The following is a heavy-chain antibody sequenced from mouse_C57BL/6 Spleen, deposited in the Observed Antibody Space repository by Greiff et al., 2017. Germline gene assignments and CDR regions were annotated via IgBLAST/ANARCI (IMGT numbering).Heavy chain of an antibody. Sequence: EVHLVESGGDLVKPGGSLKLSCAASGFTFSSYGMSWVRQTPDKRLEWVATISSGGSYTYYPDSVKGRFTISRDNAKNTLYLQMSSLKSEDTAMYYCARHPMTDGNYDYYAMDYWGQGTSVTVSS. CDR2: ISSGGSYT. J-gene: IGHJ4*01. CDR3: ARHPMTDGNYDYYAMDY. V-gene: IGHV5-6*01. CDR1: GFTFSSYG. D-gene: IGHD2-1*01.